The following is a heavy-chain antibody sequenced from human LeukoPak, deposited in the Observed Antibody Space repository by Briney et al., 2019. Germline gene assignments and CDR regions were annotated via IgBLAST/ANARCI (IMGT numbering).Heavy chain of an antibody. V-gene: IGHV3-15*01. D-gene: IGHD3-22*01. CDR2: IKSKTDGGTT. Sequence: PGWSLRLSCAASGFTFTNAWMSWVRQAPGKGLEWVGRIKSKTDGGTTDYAAPVKGRFTFSRDDSKNTLYLQMNSLKTDDTAVYYCTTAITMTLGAFDIWGHGTMVTVSS. CDR1: GFTFTNAW. J-gene: IGHJ3*02. CDR3: TTAITMTLGAFDI.